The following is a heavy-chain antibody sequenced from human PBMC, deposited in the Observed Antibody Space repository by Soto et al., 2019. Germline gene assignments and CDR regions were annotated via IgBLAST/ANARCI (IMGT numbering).Heavy chain of an antibody. Sequence: EVQLLESGGGLVQPGGSLRLSCAASGFTFSSYAMRWVRQAPVKGLEWVSAISGSGGSTYYADSVKGRFTISRDNSKNTLYLQMNSLSGEETAVYYCARRGSGSYYDYWGQGTLVTVSS. J-gene: IGHJ4*02. CDR1: GFTFSSYA. D-gene: IGHD1-26*01. CDR2: ISGSGGST. CDR3: ARRGSGSYYDY. V-gene: IGHV3-23*01.